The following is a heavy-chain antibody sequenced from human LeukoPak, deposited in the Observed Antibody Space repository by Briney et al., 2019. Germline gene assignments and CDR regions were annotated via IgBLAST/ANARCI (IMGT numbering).Heavy chain of an antibody. J-gene: IGHJ4*02. CDR1: SGSFSGYY. Sequence: PSETLSLTCAVYSGSFSGYYWSWIRQPPGKGLEWIGEINHSGSTNYNPSLKSRVTISVDTSKNQFSLKLSSVTAADTAVYYCARGRGSGWGFDYWGQGTLVTVSS. V-gene: IGHV4-34*01. D-gene: IGHD6-19*01. CDR2: INHSGST. CDR3: ARGRGSGWGFDY.